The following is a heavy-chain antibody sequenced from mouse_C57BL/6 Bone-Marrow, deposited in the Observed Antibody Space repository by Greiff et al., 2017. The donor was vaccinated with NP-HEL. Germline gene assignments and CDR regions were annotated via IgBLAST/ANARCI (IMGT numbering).Heavy chain of an antibody. D-gene: IGHD2-2*01. Sequence: VQLQQPGAELVKPGASVKLSCKASGYTFTSYWMHWVKQRPGQGLEWIGMIHPNSGSTNYNEKFKSKATLPVDKSSSTAYMQLSSLTSEDSAVYYCATMVTTEGNYWGQGTTRTVSS. V-gene: IGHV1-64*01. CDR2: IHPNSGST. CDR3: ATMVTTEGNY. CDR1: GYTFTSYW. J-gene: IGHJ2*01.